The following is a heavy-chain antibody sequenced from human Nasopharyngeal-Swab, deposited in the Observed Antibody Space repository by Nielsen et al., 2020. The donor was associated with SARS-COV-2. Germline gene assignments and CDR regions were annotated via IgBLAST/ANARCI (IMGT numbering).Heavy chain of an antibody. CDR3: ARGQDAYYYMDV. Sequence: GSLRLSCVVFGGTLNGFHWTWIRQTLGKGLEWIGEINDRGSGNYNPSLRSRVTISAGTSNIQFSLKLNSVTAADTAVYYCARGQDAYYYMDVWGEGTTVTVSS. CDR1: GGTLNGFH. V-gene: IGHV4-34*01. J-gene: IGHJ6*03. CDR2: INDRGSG. D-gene: IGHD2-15*01.